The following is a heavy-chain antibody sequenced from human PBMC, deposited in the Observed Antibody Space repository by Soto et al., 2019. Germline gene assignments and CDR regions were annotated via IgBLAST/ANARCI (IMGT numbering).Heavy chain of an antibody. Sequence: GASVKVSCKASGGTFSSYAISWVRQAPGQGLEWMGGIIPIFGTANYAQKFQGRVTITADESTSTAYMELSSLRSEDTAVYYCARDPGSSGWFDPWGQGTLVTVSS. CDR3: ARDPGSSGWFDP. CDR1: GGTFSSYA. D-gene: IGHD6-6*01. V-gene: IGHV1-69*13. J-gene: IGHJ5*02. CDR2: IIPIFGTA.